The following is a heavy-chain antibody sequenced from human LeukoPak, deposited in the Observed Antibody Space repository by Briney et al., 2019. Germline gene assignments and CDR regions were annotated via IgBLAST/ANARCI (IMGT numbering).Heavy chain of an antibody. CDR1: GYTFTGYY. J-gene: IGHJ5*02. CDR2: INPNSGGT. CDR3: AREIVVVTNNWFDP. V-gene: IGHV1-2*02. D-gene: IGHD3-22*01. Sequence: GASVKVSCKASGYTFTGYYMHWVRQAPGQGLEWMGWINPNSGGTNYAQRFQGRVTMTRDMSTSTVYMELSSLRSEDTAVYYCAREIVVVTNNWFDPWGQGTLVTVSS.